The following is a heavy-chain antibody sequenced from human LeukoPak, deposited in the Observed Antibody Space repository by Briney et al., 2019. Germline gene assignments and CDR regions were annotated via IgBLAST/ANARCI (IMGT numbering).Heavy chain of an antibody. CDR1: GFTFSSYR. Sequence: PGGSLRLSCAASGFTFSSYRMSWVRQAPGKGLEWVANIKQDGSEKYYVDSVKGRFTISRDNAKNSLYLQMNSLRAEDTAVYYCARDDGDYYFFDYWGQGTLVTVSS. J-gene: IGHJ4*02. V-gene: IGHV3-7*03. D-gene: IGHD4-17*01. CDR3: ARDDGDYYFFDY. CDR2: IKQDGSEK.